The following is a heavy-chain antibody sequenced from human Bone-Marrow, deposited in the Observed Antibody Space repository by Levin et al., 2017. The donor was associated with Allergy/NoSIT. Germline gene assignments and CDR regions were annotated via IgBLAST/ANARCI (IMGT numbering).Heavy chain of an antibody. CDR3: ATPSPEIEGGTYHAFDI. V-gene: IGHV3-23*01. J-gene: IGHJ3*02. Sequence: GESLKISCAASGFTFSTYVMSWVRQAPGKGLEWISTISGSGDIIYYADSVKGRFTESGKGRFTISRDNSKNTLYLQMTGLRAEDTAVYYCATPSPEIEGGTYHAFDIWGQGTMVTVSS. D-gene: IGHD1-26*01. CDR2: ISGSGDII. CDR1: GFTFSTYV.